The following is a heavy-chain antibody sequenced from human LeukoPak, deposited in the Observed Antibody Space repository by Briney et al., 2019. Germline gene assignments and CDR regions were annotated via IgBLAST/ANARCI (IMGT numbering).Heavy chain of an antibody. J-gene: IGHJ5*02. Sequence: GGSLRLSCEASGFSLSDYYMSWIRQAPGKGLEWVANIKKDGSDKNYLGSVKGRFTISRDNAKNSLYLQMNSLRAEDTAVYYCARMMNYGDYTQRNWFDPWGQGTLVTVSS. CDR2: IKKDGSDK. CDR1: GFSLSDYY. V-gene: IGHV3-7*01. CDR3: ARMMNYGDYTQRNWFDP. D-gene: IGHD4-17*01.